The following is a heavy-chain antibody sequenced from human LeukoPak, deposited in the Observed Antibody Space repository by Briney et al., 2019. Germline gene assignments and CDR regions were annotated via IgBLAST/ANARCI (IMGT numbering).Heavy chain of an antibody. J-gene: IGHJ4*02. CDR2: MSPNSGDT. D-gene: IGHD7-27*01. Sequence: ASVKVSCKASGYTSTSYDFNWVRQATGQRPEWMGWMSPNSGDTGYAQKFQDRVTMTRNTSISTAYMELSSLRSDDTAVYYCARGPPNWGYDYWGPGTLVTVSS. V-gene: IGHV1-8*01. CDR1: GYTSTSYD. CDR3: ARGPPNWGYDY.